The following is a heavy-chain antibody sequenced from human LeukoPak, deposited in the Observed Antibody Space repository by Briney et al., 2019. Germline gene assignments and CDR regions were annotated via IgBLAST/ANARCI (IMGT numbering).Heavy chain of an antibody. CDR2: IYYSGST. CDR1: GGSISSYY. D-gene: IGHD6-13*01. Sequence: SETLSLTCTVSGGSISSYYWSWIRQPPGKGLEWIGYIYYSGSTNYNPSLKSRVTISVDTSKNQFSLKLSSVTAADTAVYYCAREDEGQPDYWGQGTLVTVSS. V-gene: IGHV4-59*01. J-gene: IGHJ4*02. CDR3: AREDEGQPDY.